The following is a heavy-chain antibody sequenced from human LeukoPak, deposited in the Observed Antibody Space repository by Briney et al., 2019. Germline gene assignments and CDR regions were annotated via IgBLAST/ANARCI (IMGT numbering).Heavy chain of an antibody. CDR2: IYYSGST. J-gene: IGHJ5*02. CDR3: ARRGSTSIRWFDP. Sequence: SETLSLTCTVSGGSISSYYWSWIRQPTGKGLEWIGYIYYSGSTYYNPSLKSRVTISVDTSKNQFSLKLSSVTAADTAVYYCARRGSTSIRWFDPWGQGTLVTVSS. D-gene: IGHD2-2*01. CDR1: GGSISSYY. V-gene: IGHV4-59*06.